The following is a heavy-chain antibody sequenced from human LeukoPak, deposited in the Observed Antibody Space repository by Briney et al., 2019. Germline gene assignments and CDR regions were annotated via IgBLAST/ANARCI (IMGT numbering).Heavy chain of an antibody. V-gene: IGHV3-74*01. D-gene: IGHD1-14*01. Sequence: GGSLRLSCAVSGFTFSSGYMHWVRQPPGKGPVWVSRISSDGSNTIYADSVEGRFTISRDDARNTLYLQMNSLRDANTAVYYCARNTGGWVYWGQGTLVTVSS. CDR1: GFTFSSGY. CDR2: ISSDGSNT. J-gene: IGHJ4*02. CDR3: ARNTGGWVY.